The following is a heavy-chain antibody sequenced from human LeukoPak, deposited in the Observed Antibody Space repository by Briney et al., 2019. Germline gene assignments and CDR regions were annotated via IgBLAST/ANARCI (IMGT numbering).Heavy chain of an antibody. CDR3: ARCRAMTTVTTSWFDP. V-gene: IGHV4-34*01. CDR2: INHSGST. J-gene: IGHJ5*02. D-gene: IGHD4-17*01. Sequence: PSETLSLTCAVYGGSISGYYWSWIRQPPGKGLEWIGEINHSGSTNYNPSLKSRVTISVDTSKNQFSLKLSSVTAADTAVYYCARCRAMTTVTTSWFDPWGQGTLVTVSS. CDR1: GGSISGYY.